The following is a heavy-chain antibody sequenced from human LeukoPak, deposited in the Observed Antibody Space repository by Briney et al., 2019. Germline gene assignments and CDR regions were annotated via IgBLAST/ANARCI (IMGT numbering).Heavy chain of an antibody. D-gene: IGHD3-22*01. CDR1: GGSISSFY. Sequence: SETLSLTCTVSGGSISSFYWSWIRQPPGKGLEYIGYIYYTGDTDYNPSLKSRVTISVDTSKNQFSLKLSSVTAADTAVYYCASSPRTYYYDSSGYYDFDYWGQGTLVTVSS. CDR2: IYYTGDT. V-gene: IGHV4-59*08. CDR3: ASSPRTYYYDSSGYYDFDY. J-gene: IGHJ4*02.